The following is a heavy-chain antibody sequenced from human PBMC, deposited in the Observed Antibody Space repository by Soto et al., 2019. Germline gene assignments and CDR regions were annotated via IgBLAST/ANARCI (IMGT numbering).Heavy chain of an antibody. CDR2: IYWDDTK. D-gene: IGHD3-10*01. CDR3: AHSSGVWFGDCYGMDA. Sequence: GSGPTLVNPTQTLTLTCTFSGFSLSTSGVGVGWIRQPPGKALEWLALIYWDDTKRYRPFLKSRLTITKDTSENQVVLTMTNMDPVDTGTYYCAHSSGVWFGDCYGMDAWGQGTTVTVSS. V-gene: IGHV2-5*02. CDR1: GFSLSTSGVG. J-gene: IGHJ6*02.